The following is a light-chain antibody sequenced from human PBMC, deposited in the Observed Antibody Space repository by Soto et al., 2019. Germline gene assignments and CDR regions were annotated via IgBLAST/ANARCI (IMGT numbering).Light chain of an antibody. Sequence: AIRMTQSPSSVSASTGDRVTITCLSSQGISSYLAWYQQKPGKAPKLLIYAASTLQSGVPSRFSGSGSGTDFTLTISCLQSEDFATYYCQQYYSYPLTFGGGTKVDIK. J-gene: IGKJ4*01. CDR1: QGISSY. CDR3: QQYYSYPLT. V-gene: IGKV1-8*01. CDR2: AAS.